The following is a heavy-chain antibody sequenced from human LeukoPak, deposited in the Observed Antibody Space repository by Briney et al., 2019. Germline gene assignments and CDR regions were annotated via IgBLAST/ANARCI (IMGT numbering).Heavy chain of an antibody. Sequence: GRSLRLSCAASGFSFTDYSMSWLRQAPGKGLEWVSAISGSGGSTYYADSVKGRFTISRDNSKNTLYLQMNSLRAEDTAVYYCANRRFGEFGYYFDYWGQGTLVTVSS. V-gene: IGHV3-23*01. CDR2: ISGSGGST. CDR3: ANRRFGEFGYYFDY. D-gene: IGHD3-10*01. J-gene: IGHJ4*02. CDR1: GFSFTDYS.